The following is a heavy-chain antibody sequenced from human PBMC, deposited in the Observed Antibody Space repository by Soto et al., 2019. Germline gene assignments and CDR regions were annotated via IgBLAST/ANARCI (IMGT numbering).Heavy chain of an antibody. D-gene: IGHD6-13*01. CDR2: IYYSGST. V-gene: IGHV4-59*08. J-gene: IGHJ3*02. CDR1: GGSISSYY. CDR3: ARRYSSAVDI. Sequence: QVQLQESGPGLVKPSETLSLTCTVSGGSISSYYWSWIRQPPGKGLEWIGYIYYSGSTNYNPSLKSRVTISVDTSKNQFSLKLSSVTAADTAVYYCARRYSSAVDIWGQGTMVTVSS.